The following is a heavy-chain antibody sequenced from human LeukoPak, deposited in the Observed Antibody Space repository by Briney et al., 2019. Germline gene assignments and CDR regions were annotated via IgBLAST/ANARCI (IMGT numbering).Heavy chain of an antibody. D-gene: IGHD6-19*01. CDR1: GGSISSSSYY. CDR3: ARRASWRWGSSDNWFDP. Sequence: PSETPSLTCTVSGGSISSSSYYWSWIRQPPGKGLEWIGEINHSGSTNYNPSLKSRVTISVDTPKNQFSLKLSSVTAADTAVYCCARRASWRWGSSDNWFDPWGQGTLVTVSS. J-gene: IGHJ5*02. V-gene: IGHV4-39*07. CDR2: INHSGST.